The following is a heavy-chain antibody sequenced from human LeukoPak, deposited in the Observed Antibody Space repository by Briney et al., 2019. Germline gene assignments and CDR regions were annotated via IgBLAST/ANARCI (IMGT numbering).Heavy chain of an antibody. V-gene: IGHV3-53*01. CDR1: GFTFSSYS. CDR3: AREVGDYFDY. Sequence: GGSLRLSCAASGFTFSSYSLNWVRQAPGKGLEWVSVIYSGGSTYYADSVKGRFTISRDNSKNTLYLQMNSLRAEDTAVYYCAREVGDYFDYWGQGTLVTVSS. CDR2: IYSGGST. J-gene: IGHJ4*02. D-gene: IGHD2-15*01.